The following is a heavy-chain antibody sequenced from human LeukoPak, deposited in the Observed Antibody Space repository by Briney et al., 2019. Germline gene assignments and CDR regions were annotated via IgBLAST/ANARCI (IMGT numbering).Heavy chain of an antibody. CDR2: ISYDGKNT. V-gene: IGHV3-30*18. D-gene: IGHD1-26*01. CDR3: AKRDEELLIELDF. Sequence: PGGSLRLSCEAAGFTFSSYGMHWVRQAPGKGLEWVAVISYDGKNTYHAGSVKGRFTISRDNSRNTVYLQMNSLRAEDTAVYYCAKRDEELLIELDFWGQGTLVTVSS. CDR1: GFTFSSYG. J-gene: IGHJ4*02.